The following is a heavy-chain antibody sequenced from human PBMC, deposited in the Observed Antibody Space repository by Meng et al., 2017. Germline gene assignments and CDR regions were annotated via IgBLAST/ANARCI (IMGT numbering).Heavy chain of an antibody. CDR2: IWYDGSNK. Sequence: GESLKISCAASGFTFSSYGMHWVRQAPGKGLEWVAVIWYDGSNKYYADSVKGRFTISRDNSKNTLYLQMNSLRAEDTAVYYCARVYDPRTYYYGMDVWGQGTTVTVSS. V-gene: IGHV3-33*01. CDR3: ARVYDPRTYYYGMDV. D-gene: IGHD3-16*01. J-gene: IGHJ6*02. CDR1: GFTFSSYG.